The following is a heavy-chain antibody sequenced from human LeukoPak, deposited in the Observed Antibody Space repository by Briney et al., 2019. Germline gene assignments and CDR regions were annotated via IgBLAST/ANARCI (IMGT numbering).Heavy chain of an antibody. J-gene: IGHJ4*02. D-gene: IGHD2-2*01. Sequence: GGSLRLSCAASGFTFSSYWMSWVRQAPGKGLEWVATIKYDGSEKQHVDSVKGRFTISRDNAKNSLYVQMNSLRAEDTAVYYCASQTSAKGFDYWGQGTLVTVSS. V-gene: IGHV3-7*05. CDR1: GFTFSSYW. CDR3: ASQTSAKGFDY. CDR2: IKYDGSEK.